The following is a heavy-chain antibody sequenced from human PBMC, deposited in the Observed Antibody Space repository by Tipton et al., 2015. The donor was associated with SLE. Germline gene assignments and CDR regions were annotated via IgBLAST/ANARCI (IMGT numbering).Heavy chain of an antibody. CDR2: MYNSGRA. CDR1: GGSISGTTYN. CDR3: ARDPLAGGYYYQMAV. J-gene: IGHJ6*03. D-gene: IGHD3-10*01. V-gene: IGHV4-39*07. Sequence: TLSLTCTVSGGSISGTTYNWGWVRQPPGKGLEWIGSMYNSGRAFYNPSLKSRITISVDTSKNQFSLKLSSVTAADTAVYYCARDPLAGGYYYQMAVGGNGTTSTASS.